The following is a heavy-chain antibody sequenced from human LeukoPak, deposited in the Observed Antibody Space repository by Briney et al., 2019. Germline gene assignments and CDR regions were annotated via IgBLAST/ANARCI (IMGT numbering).Heavy chain of an antibody. CDR1: GYTFTSYY. CDR2: INPSGGST. Sequence: ASVKVSCKASGYTFTSYYMHWVRQAPGQGLEWMGIINPSGGSTNYAQKFQGRVTMTRDTSTSTVYMELSSLRSEDTAVYYCARDEGVEPLDYWGQGTLVTVSS. D-gene: IGHD1-14*01. J-gene: IGHJ4*02. CDR3: ARDEGVEPLDY. V-gene: IGHV1-46*01.